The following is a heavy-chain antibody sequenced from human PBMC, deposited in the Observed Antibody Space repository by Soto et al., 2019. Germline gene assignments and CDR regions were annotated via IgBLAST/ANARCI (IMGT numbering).Heavy chain of an antibody. CDR3: AKNGKDYGGTPNFDY. CDR1: GFTFSSYG. D-gene: IGHD4-17*01. CDR2: ISYDGSNK. Sequence: PGGSLRLSCAASGFTFSSYGMHWVRQAPGKGLEWVAVISYDGSNKYYADSVKGRFTISRDNSKNTLYLQMNSLRAEDTAVYYCAKNGKDYGGTPNFDYWGQGTLVTVSS. V-gene: IGHV3-30*18. J-gene: IGHJ4*02.